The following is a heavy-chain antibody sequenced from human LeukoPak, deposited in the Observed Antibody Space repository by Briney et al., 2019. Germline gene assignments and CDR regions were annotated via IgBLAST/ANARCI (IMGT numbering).Heavy chain of an antibody. Sequence: ASVKVSCKASGYTVTSYYMHWVRQAPGQGLEWMGIINPSGGSTSYAQKLQGRVTMTRDMSTSTVYMELSSLSSEDTAVYYCARGYGSSGFDYWGQGTLVTVSS. CDR3: ARGYGSSGFDY. CDR2: INPSGGST. CDR1: GYTVTSYY. J-gene: IGHJ4*02. D-gene: IGHD3-22*01. V-gene: IGHV1-46*04.